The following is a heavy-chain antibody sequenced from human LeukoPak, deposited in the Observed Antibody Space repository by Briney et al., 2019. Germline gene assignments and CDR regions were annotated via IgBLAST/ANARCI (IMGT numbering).Heavy chain of an antibody. D-gene: IGHD6-19*01. J-gene: IGHJ4*02. CDR3: ARAEKAVTGTLDS. V-gene: IGHV4-59*01. Sequence: SETLSLTCTVSGDSISNYYWSWIRQSPGKELEWIWYMYNRVSTIYNPPLKSRATTSKDTSKKQFSRKLASVAAATTAEYYVARAEKAVTGTLDSWGQGTLITVSS. CDR2: MYNRVST. CDR1: GDSISNYY.